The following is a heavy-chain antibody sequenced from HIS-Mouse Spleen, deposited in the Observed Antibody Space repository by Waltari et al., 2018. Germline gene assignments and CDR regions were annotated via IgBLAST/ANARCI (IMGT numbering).Heavy chain of an antibody. CDR3: ARDFHDFWSGYYGGDKKHDAFDI. J-gene: IGHJ3*02. Sequence: QVQLQESGPGLVKPSETLSLTCTVSGGSSGSYYWSCIRQPAGRGMEWIGRIYTSGSTNYNPSLKSRVTMSVDTSKNQFSLKLSSVTAADTAVYYCARDFHDFWSGYYGGDKKHDAFDIWGQGTMVTVSS. CDR1: GGSSGSYY. CDR2: IYTSGST. V-gene: IGHV4-4*07. D-gene: IGHD3-3*01.